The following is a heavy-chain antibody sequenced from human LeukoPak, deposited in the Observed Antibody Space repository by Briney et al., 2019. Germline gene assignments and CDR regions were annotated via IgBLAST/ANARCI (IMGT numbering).Heavy chain of an antibody. CDR2: IHYSGST. CDR1: GGSISSGGSY. D-gene: IGHD2-21*02. Sequence: SETLSLTCTVSGGSISSGGSYWSWIRQQPGKGLEWIGYIHYSGSTYYNPSLKSRVTISVDTSKNQFSLKLSSVTAADTAVYYCARDCGGDCFIDYWGQGTLVTVSS. J-gene: IGHJ4*02. CDR3: ARDCGGDCFIDY. V-gene: IGHV4-31*03.